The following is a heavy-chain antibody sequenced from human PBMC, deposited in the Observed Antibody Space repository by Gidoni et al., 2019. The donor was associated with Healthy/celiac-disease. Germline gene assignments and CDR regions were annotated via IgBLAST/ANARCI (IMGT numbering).Heavy chain of an antibody. CDR2: IKSKTDGGTT. Sequence: EVQLVESGGGLVKPGESLRLPCAASGFTFRNAWMSWVRQAPGKGLEWVSRIKSKTDGGTTDYAAPVKGRFTISRDDSKNTLYLQMNSLKTEDTAVYYCTTEDLEWLLPYYFDYWGQGTLVTVSS. J-gene: IGHJ4*02. CDR3: TTEDLEWLLPYYFDY. V-gene: IGHV3-15*01. CDR1: GFTFRNAW. D-gene: IGHD3-3*01.